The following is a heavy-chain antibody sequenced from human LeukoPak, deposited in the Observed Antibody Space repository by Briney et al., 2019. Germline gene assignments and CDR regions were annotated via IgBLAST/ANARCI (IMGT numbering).Heavy chain of an antibody. CDR2: INPNSGGT. CDR1: GYTFTGYY. CDR3: ASLALRYFDCYNPRNYGMDV. D-gene: IGHD3-9*01. V-gene: IGHV1-2*02. J-gene: IGHJ6*02. Sequence: ASVKVSCKASGYTFTGYYMHWVRQASGQGLEWMGWINPNSGGTNYAQKFQGRVTMNRDTSISTAYMELSRLRSDDTAVYYCASLALRYFDCYNPRNYGMDVWGQGTTVTVSS.